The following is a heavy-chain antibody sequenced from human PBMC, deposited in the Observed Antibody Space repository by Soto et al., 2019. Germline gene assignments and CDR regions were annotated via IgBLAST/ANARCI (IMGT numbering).Heavy chain of an antibody. CDR3: ARSGDVATVTDY. CDR2: INEDGSKN. CDR1: GFTFGTYW. J-gene: IGHJ4*02. D-gene: IGHD4-17*01. V-gene: IGHV3-7*01. Sequence: EVQLVESGGGLVQPGGSLRLSCAASGFTFGTYWMSWVRQAPGKGLEWVANINEDGSKNYYVESVRDGFTLSRDIAQRSLCLHMSRPRAEDTAVYYCARSGDVATVTDYWGQGTLVTVSS.